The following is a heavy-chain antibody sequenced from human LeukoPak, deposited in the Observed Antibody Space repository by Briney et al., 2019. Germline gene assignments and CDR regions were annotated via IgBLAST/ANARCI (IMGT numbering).Heavy chain of an antibody. D-gene: IGHD1-14*01. CDR1: GGSISSGSYY. CDR3: VTAPNQDFFDY. J-gene: IGHJ4*01. Sequence: SETLSLTCIVSGGSISSGSYYWSWIRQPAGRGLEWMGNIYKSGSTNYNPSLKSRLTISTDTSKNQFSFKLNFVTAADTALYYCVTAPNQDFFDYWGRGTLVTVSS. CDR2: IYKSGST. V-gene: IGHV4-61*09.